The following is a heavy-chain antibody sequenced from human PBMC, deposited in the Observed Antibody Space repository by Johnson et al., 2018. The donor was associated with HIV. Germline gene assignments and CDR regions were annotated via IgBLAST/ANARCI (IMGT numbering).Heavy chain of an antibody. Sequence: VQLVESGGGLVQPGGSLRLSCAVSGFSFRNYWMEWVRQAPGKGLVWVSRIKSDGTSTTYAASVRGRFTISRDNANNTLYLEMKSLRADDTAVYYCVRDDYAFHIWGQGTMVTVSS. D-gene: IGHD2-21*02. CDR2: IKSDGTST. V-gene: IGHV3-74*01. CDR1: GFSFRNYW. CDR3: VRDDYAFHI. J-gene: IGHJ3*02.